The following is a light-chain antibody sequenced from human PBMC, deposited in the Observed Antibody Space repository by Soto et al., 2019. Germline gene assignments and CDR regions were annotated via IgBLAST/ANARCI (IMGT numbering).Light chain of an antibody. CDR2: DAS. CDR1: QSFTSN. V-gene: IGKV3-15*01. CDR3: QQYVNCRT. Sequence: EIMMKQAPAALSVSRGESATLGCRASQSFTSNLAWYQQKPGQAPRLLISDASTSATGIPARFSGSGSGTEFTLTISSLQSEDFAVYYCQQYVNCRTFGQVNRVDIK. J-gene: IGKJ1*01.